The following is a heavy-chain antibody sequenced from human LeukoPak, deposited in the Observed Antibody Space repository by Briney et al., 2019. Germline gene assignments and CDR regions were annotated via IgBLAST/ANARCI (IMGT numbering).Heavy chain of an antibody. CDR3: ARADRWLQSRIDY. D-gene: IGHD5-24*01. CDR2: ISYDGSNK. V-gene: IGHV3-30-3*01. J-gene: IGHJ4*02. CDR1: EFTFSNYA. Sequence: GGSLRLSCAASEFTFSNYAMHWVRQAPGKGLEWVAVISYDGSNKYYADSVRGRFTISRDNSKNALYLQMNSLRAEDTALYYCARADRWLQSRIDYWGQGTLVTVSS.